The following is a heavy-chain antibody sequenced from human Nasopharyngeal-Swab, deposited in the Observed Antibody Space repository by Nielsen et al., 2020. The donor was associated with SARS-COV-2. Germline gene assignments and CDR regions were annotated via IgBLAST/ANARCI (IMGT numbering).Heavy chain of an antibody. Sequence: GGSLRLSCTPSGLTFSDYAMNWVRLAPGKGLEWVASITSRGDRTYYGDSVKGRFTIFRENYKNTLYLQLNSLRAEDTARYYCARFSRCDDDCPSDYWGQGTLVTVSS. CDR3: ARFSRCDDDCPSDY. D-gene: IGHD2-21*02. V-gene: IGHV3-23*01. CDR2: ITSRGDRT. CDR1: GLTFSDYA. J-gene: IGHJ4*02.